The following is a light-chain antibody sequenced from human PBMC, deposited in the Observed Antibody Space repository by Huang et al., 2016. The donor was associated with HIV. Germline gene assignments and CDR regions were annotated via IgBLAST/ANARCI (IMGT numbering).Light chain of an antibody. CDR3: QQSYSTPYI. Sequence: DIQMTQSPSSLSASVGDRVTITCRASQSISSYFNWYQQKPGKDPKLLIYAASSLKSAFPSRFSGSGSGTDFTLPISSLQPEDFATYHCQQSYSTPYIFGQGTKLEIK. J-gene: IGKJ2*01. V-gene: IGKV1-39*01. CDR1: QSISSY. CDR2: AAS.